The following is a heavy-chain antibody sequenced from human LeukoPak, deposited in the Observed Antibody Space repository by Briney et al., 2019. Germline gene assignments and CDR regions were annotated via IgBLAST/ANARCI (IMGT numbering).Heavy chain of an antibody. CDR1: GFTFSSYW. J-gene: IGHJ4*02. Sequence: SGGSLRLSCAASGFTFSSYWMHWVRQAPGKGLVWVSRINSEGSSTTYEDSGKGRFTISRDNAKNTLYLHMTSLRVADPAVYYCTRAMSPAHYWGQGTRVTVSS. V-gene: IGHV3-74*01. D-gene: IGHD6-25*01. CDR3: TRAMSPAHY. CDR2: INSEGSST.